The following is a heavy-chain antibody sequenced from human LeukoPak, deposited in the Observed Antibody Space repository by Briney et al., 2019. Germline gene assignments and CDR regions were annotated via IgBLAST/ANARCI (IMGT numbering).Heavy chain of an antibody. Sequence: ASVKVSCKASGYTLRNYDINWVRQATGQGLEWMGWMNPNSGNTGYAQKFQGRVTITRNTSISTAYMELSSLRSEDTAVYYCARGLSDDFWTNGFDPWGQGTLVTVSS. J-gene: IGHJ5*02. CDR2: MNPNSGNT. D-gene: IGHD3-3*01. CDR1: GYTLRNYD. CDR3: ARGLSDDFWTNGFDP. V-gene: IGHV1-8*03.